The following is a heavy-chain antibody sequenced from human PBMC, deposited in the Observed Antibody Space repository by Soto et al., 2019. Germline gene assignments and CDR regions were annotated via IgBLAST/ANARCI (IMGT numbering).Heavy chain of an antibody. J-gene: IGHJ6*02. CDR1: GYSFTSYW. CDR3: ARPNSSGGSGYYYGMDV. CDR2: IYPGDSDT. D-gene: IGHD6-19*01. V-gene: IGHV5-51*01. Sequence: GESLKISCKGSGYSFTSYWIGWVRQMPGKGLEWMGIIYPGDSDTRYSPSFQGQVTISADKSISTAYLQWSSLKASDTAMYYCARPNSSGGSGYYYGMDVWGQGTTVTVSS.